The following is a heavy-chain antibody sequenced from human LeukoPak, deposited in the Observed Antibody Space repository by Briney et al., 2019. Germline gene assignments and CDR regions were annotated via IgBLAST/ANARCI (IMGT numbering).Heavy chain of an antibody. CDR2: IYYSGST. CDR3: AREGYFDYVDY. D-gene: IGHD6-13*01. J-gene: IGHJ4*02. V-gene: IGHV4-39*02. Sequence: PSGTLSLTCTVSGGSISSSSYYWGWIRQPPGKGLEWIGSIYYSGSTYYNPSLKSRVTISVDTSKNQFSLKLSSVTAADTAVYYCAREGYFDYVDYWGQGTLVTVSS. CDR1: GGSISSSSYY.